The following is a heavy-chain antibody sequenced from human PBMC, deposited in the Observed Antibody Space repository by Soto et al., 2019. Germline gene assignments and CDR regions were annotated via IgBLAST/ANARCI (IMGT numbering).Heavy chain of an antibody. Sequence: QVQLVQSGAEVKKPGASVKVSCKASGYTFTNFGISWVRQAPGQGLEWMGWISAYNGNTNYAQKFQRRVTMTTDTSTSTAYMEVRSPRLDVTAVYYCARSGTPIDYWGQGTLVTVSS. CDR3: ARSGTPIDY. CDR2: ISAYNGNT. D-gene: IGHD1-26*01. CDR1: GYTFTNFG. J-gene: IGHJ4*02. V-gene: IGHV1-18*01.